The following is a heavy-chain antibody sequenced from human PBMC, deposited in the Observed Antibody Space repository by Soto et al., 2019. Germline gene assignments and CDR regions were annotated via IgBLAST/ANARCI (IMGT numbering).Heavy chain of an antibody. Sequence: GGSLRLSCAASGFTFSSYAMSWVRQAPGKGLEWVSAISGSGGSTYYADSVKGRFTISRDNSKNTLYLQMNSLRAEDTAVYYCAKWYSSSSYYYYYGMDVWGQGTTVTVS. V-gene: IGHV3-23*01. CDR1: GFTFSSYA. D-gene: IGHD6-6*01. CDR2: ISGSGGST. CDR3: AKWYSSSSYYYYYGMDV. J-gene: IGHJ6*02.